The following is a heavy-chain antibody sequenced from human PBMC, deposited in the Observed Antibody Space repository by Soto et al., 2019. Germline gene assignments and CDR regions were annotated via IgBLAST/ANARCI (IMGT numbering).Heavy chain of an antibody. J-gene: IGHJ5*02. CDR2: INHSGST. D-gene: IGHD3-3*01. Sequence: SRTSALDGWSIRFYWWRWIRPPQGKGMECIGEINHSGSTNYNPSLKSRVTISVDTSKSQCSLKLSSVTAADTAVYYCGRGEVGLRIFGVAPRGDGFDPWGE. CDR1: GWSIRFYW. CDR3: GRGEVGLRIFGVAPRGDGFDP. V-gene: IGHV4-34*01.